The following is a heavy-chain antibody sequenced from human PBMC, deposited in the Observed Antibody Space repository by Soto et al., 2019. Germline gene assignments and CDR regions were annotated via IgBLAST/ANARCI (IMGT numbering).Heavy chain of an antibody. CDR3: ARHDARYSSGWYYFDY. J-gene: IGHJ4*02. Sequence: NLSETLSLTCTVSGGSISSSSYYWGWIRQPPGKGLEWIGSIYYSGSTYYNPSLKSRVTISVDTSKNQFSLKLSSVTAADTAVYYCARHDARYSSGWYYFDYWAREPWSPSPQ. V-gene: IGHV4-39*01. CDR2: IYYSGST. CDR1: GGSISSSSYY. D-gene: IGHD6-19*01.